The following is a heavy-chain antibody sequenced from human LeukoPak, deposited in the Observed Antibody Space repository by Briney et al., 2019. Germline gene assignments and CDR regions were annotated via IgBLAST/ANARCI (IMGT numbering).Heavy chain of an antibody. CDR2: IKQDGSEK. CDR1: GYSFSSYW. J-gene: IGHJ4*02. V-gene: IGHV3-7*03. D-gene: IGHD3-10*01. CDR3: VRAIGANVSY. Sequence: GESLKISCKGTGYSFSSYWMHWVRQAPGKGLVWVANIKQDGSEKYYVDSVKGRFTISRDNADNSLYLQMNSLRAEDTAVYYCVRAIGANVSYWGQGTLVTVSS.